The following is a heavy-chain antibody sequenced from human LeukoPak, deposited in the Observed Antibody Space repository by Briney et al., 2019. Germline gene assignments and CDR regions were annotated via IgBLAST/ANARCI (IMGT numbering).Heavy chain of an antibody. CDR2: ISYDGSNK. D-gene: IGHD3-16*01. Sequence: GGSLRLSCAASGFTFSSYGMHWVRQAPGEGLEWVAVISYDGSNKYYADSVKGRFTISRDNSKNTLYLQMNSLRAEDTAVYYCARDTGLRFDYWGQGTLVTVSS. CDR3: ARDTGLRFDY. J-gene: IGHJ4*02. CDR1: GFTFSSYG. V-gene: IGHV3-30*03.